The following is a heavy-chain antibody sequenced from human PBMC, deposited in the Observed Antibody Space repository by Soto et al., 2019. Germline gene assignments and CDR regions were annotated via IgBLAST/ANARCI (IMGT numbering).Heavy chain of an antibody. V-gene: IGHV4-4*02. CDR1: GGSISSSNW. CDR3: GRGGDYDYYYYGMDV. Sequence: SETLSLTCAVSGGSISSSNWWSWVRQPPGKGLEWIGEIYHSGSTNYNPSLKSRVTISVDKSKNQFSLKLSSVTAADTAVYYCGRGGDYDYYYYGMDVWGQGTTVTVSS. CDR2: IYHSGST. J-gene: IGHJ6*02. D-gene: IGHD4-17*01.